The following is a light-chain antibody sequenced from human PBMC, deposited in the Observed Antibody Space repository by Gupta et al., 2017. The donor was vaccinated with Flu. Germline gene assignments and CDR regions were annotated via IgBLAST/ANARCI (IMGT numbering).Light chain of an antibody. Sequence: VTLTCSGASSSVGSNTVDWSKQVPGPAPRLLIFGNNQRPAGVPARFSASKSGTSASLDISGLQSGEEADYYWESWNDILNSFVFGGGTKLTVL. V-gene: IGLV1-44*01. J-gene: IGLJ1*01. CDR1: SSSVGSNT. CDR2: GNN. CDR3: ESWNDILNSFV.